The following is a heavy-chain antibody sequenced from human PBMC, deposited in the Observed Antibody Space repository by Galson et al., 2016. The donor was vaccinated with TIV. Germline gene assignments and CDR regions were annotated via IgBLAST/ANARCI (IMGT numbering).Heavy chain of an antibody. V-gene: IGHV3-64*02. J-gene: IGHJ6*02. CDR1: GFSFTTYA. CDR2: INNSGGST. D-gene: IGHD2-21*02. Sequence: SLRLSCAASGFSFTTYAMHWVRQAPGKGLEFVSGINNSGGSTHYADSVKGRFTISRDNSKNTLYLQMGSLTPEDMAVYYCARLAYCGGDCWGPYYYGMDVWGQGTTVTVSS. CDR3: ARLAYCGGDCWGPYYYGMDV.